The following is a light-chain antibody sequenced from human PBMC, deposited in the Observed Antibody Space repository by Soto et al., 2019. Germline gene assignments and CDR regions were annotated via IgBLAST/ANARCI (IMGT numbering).Light chain of an antibody. Sequence: DIVMTQYPATLSVSPGERATLSCRASQSVSSNLAWYQQKPGQAPRLLVYGASTRATGIPARFSGSGSGTEFILTISSLQSEDFALYYCQQYNNWPSFTFGPGTKVDIK. CDR3: QQYNNWPSFT. V-gene: IGKV3-15*01. J-gene: IGKJ3*01. CDR1: QSVSSN. CDR2: GAS.